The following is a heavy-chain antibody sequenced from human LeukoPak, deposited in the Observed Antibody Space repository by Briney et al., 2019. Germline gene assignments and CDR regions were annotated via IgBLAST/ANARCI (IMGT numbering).Heavy chain of an antibody. CDR1: GFTFSSNS. D-gene: IGHD6-19*01. Sequence: GGSLRLSCAASGFTFSSNSMNWVRQAPGKGLEWVSYISSTGGTIYYADSMKGRFTISRDNAKNTLYLQMNSLRAEDTAVYYCAKYYQWLPFRWGQGTLVTVSS. V-gene: IGHV3-48*04. CDR3: AKYYQWLPFR. CDR2: ISSTGGTI. J-gene: IGHJ4*02.